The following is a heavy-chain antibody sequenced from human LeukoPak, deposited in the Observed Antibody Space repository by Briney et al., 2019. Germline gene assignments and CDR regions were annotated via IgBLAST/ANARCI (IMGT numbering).Heavy chain of an antibody. V-gene: IGHV4-61*01. CDR3: ARDVAAAGSDY. CDR1: GGSVSSGSYY. J-gene: IGHJ4*02. D-gene: IGHD6-13*01. CDR2: IYYSGST. Sequence: SETLSLTCTVSGGSVSSGSYYWSWIRQPPGKGLVWIGYIYYSGSTNYNPSLKSRVTISVDTSKNQFSLKLSSVTAADTAVYYCARDVAAAGSDYWGQGTLVTVSS.